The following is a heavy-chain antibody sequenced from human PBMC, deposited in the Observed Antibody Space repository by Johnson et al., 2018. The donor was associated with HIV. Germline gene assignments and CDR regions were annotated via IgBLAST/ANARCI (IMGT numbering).Heavy chain of an antibody. CDR1: GFIFDDYG. D-gene: IGHD1-26*01. J-gene: IGHJ3*01. CDR2: INWNGGIT. CDR3: ARRDSGSLSFDL. V-gene: IGHV3-20*04. Sequence: VQLVESGGGVVRPGGSLRLSCEGFGFIFDDYGLNWVRQAPGKGLEWVSGINWNGGITGYADSVKGRCTISRDNDKSSVYMQMNNLRAEDTAFYYCARRDSGSLSFDLWGQGTMVTVSS.